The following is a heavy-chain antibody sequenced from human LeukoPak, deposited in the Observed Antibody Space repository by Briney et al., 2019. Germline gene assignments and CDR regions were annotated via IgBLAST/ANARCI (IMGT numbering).Heavy chain of an antibody. J-gene: IGHJ4*02. V-gene: IGHV4-34*01. CDR1: GGSFSGYY. CDR2: INHSGST. CDR3: ARGRGNNDFWSGYGY. D-gene: IGHD3-3*01. Sequence: PSETLSLTCAVYGGSFSGYYWSWIRQPPGKGLEWIGEINHSGSTNYNPSLKSRVTISVDTSKNQFSLKLSSVTAADTAVYYCARGRGNNDFWSGYGYWGQGTLVTVSS.